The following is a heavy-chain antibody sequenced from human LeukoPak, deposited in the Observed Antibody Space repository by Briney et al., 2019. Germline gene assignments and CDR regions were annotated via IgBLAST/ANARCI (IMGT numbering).Heavy chain of an antibody. D-gene: IGHD1-26*01. Sequence: PGGSLRLSCAASGFTFDDYAMHWVRQATGKGLECVAKIKEDGSEKHYVDSVKGRFTISRDNAKNSLYLQMNSLRAEDTAVYYCARDYSGGWNDYWGQGIRVTVSS. V-gene: IGHV3-7*01. CDR3: ARDYSGGWNDY. CDR1: GFTFDDYA. J-gene: IGHJ4*02. CDR2: IKEDGSEK.